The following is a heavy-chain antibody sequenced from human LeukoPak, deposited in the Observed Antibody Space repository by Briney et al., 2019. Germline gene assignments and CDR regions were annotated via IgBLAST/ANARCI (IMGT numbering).Heavy chain of an antibody. J-gene: IGHJ4*02. CDR2: LKQDGSEK. CDR1: GFTFSSYW. Sequence: PGGSLRLSCAASGFTFSSYWMSWVRQAPGKGLEWVANLKQDGSEKYYVDSVKGRFTISRENTKNSLFLQMNSLRVEDTALYYCVRDLNRPREYWGQGTLVTVSS. V-gene: IGHV3-7*01. CDR3: VRDLNRPREY.